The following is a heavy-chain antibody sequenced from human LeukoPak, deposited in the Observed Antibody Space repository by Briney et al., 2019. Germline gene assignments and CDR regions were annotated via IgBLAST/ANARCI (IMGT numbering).Heavy chain of an antibody. D-gene: IGHD1-26*01. V-gene: IGHV4-4*07. J-gene: IGHJ4*02. CDR3: ARNGGSGTYYDGSFDY. CDR2: IYTSGST. Sequence: KPSETLSLTCTVSGGSISSYYWSWIRQSAGKGLEWIGRIYTSGSTNYNPSLKSRVTMSVDTSKKQFSLKLSSVTAADTAVYYCARNGGSGTYYDGSFDYWGQGTLVTVSS. CDR1: GGSISSYY.